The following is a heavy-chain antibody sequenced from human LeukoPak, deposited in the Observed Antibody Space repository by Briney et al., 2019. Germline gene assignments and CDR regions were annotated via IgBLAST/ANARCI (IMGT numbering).Heavy chain of an antibody. D-gene: IGHD7-27*01. J-gene: IGHJ6*03. V-gene: IGHV3-48*01. CDR2: ISSSSTTI. CDR3: ARVTGEDYYYYYMDV. Sequence: GGSLRLSCAASGFTFSTHSMNWVRQAPGKGLEWVSYISSSSTTIYYADSVKGRFTISRDNAKNSLYLQMNSLRAEDTAVYYCARVTGEDYYYYYMDVWGKGTTVTVSS. CDR1: GFTFSTHS.